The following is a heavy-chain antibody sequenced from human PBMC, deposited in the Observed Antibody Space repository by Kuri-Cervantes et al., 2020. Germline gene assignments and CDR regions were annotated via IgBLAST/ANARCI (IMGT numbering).Heavy chain of an antibody. Sequence: ESLKISCAASGFTFSSYSMNWIRQPPGKGLEWIGSTYGSGSTSYNASLQSRITISVDTSKNQFSLKLNSVTAADTAVYYCVRVASNLVPAAAFDYWGEGTLVTVSS. D-gene: IGHD2-2*01. CDR3: VRVASNLVPAAAFDY. V-gene: IGHV4-38-2*01. CDR1: GFTFSSYS. J-gene: IGHJ4*02. CDR2: TYGSGST.